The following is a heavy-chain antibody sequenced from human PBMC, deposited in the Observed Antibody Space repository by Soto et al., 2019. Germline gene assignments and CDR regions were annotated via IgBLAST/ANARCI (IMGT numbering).Heavy chain of an antibody. D-gene: IGHD6-19*01. CDR2: ISGRGGST. J-gene: IGHJ4*02. Sequence: GGSLRLSCAASGFTFSSYAMSWVRQAPGKGLEWVSGISGRGGSTYYADSVKGRFTISRDNSKNTLYLQMTTLRAEDTAVYYCAKTAEAVAGTVYGYWGQGTLVTVSS. CDR3: AKTAEAVAGTVYGY. V-gene: IGHV3-23*01. CDR1: GFTFSSYA.